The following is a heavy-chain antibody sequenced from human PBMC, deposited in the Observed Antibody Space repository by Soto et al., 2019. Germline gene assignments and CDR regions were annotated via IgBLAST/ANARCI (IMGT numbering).Heavy chain of an antibody. CDR2: VSGSGGST. Sequence: EVQLLESGGGLVQPGGSLRLSCVASGFTFSSYAMSWVRQAPGKGLEWVSAVSGSGGSTYYANSVKGRFTISRDNSKNTLYLQVNSLRAEDTAIYYCARRKGHDLYYYYGMDVWGQGTTVTVSS. V-gene: IGHV3-23*01. D-gene: IGHD1-1*01. CDR3: ARRKGHDLYYYYGMDV. J-gene: IGHJ6*01. CDR1: GFTFSSYA.